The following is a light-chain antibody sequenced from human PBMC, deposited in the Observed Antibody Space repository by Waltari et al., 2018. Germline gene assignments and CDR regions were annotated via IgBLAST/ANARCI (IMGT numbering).Light chain of an antibody. CDR3: NSFTSRTTYV. J-gene: IGLJ1*01. CDR2: GVS. Sequence: QSALTQPASVSGSPGQSITISCTGTSSDIGAYNYLSRYQQHPGKAPKVMIYGVSNRPPGVSNRFSGSKSGNTASLTISGLQAEDEADYYCNSFTSRTTYVFGTGTKVTVL. CDR1: SSDIGAYNY. V-gene: IGLV2-14*01.